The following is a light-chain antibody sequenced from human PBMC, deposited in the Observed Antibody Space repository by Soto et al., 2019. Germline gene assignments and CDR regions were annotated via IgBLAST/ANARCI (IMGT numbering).Light chain of an antibody. CDR1: SGSVSTSYY. V-gene: IGLV8-61*01. J-gene: IGLJ1*01. Sequence: QTVVTQEPSFSVSPGGTVTLTCGLSSGSVSTSYYPSWYQQTPGQAPRTLIXXXXTPYSGXHDRLSGSIIGKKDALNIKGAKADYEFDYRCVLYIGSGSYVFGTRPNGTDL. CDR2: XXX. CDR3: VLYIGSGSYV.